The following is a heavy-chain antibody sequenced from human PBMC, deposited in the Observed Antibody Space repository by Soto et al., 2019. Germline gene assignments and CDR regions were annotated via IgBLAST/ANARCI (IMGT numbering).Heavy chain of an antibody. Sequence: QVQLQESGPGLVKPSETLSLTCTVSGGSVSSGSYYWSWIRQPPGKGLEWIGHIYYSGSTKYNPPLRRRVTIAVDTYKNQFSLKLSSVTAADTAVYYCARGKYTAMRIGFYYYGMDVWGQGTTVTVSS. V-gene: IGHV4-61*01. D-gene: IGHD5-18*01. CDR2: IYYSGST. CDR3: ARGKYTAMRIGFYYYGMDV. CDR1: GGSVSSGSYY. J-gene: IGHJ6*02.